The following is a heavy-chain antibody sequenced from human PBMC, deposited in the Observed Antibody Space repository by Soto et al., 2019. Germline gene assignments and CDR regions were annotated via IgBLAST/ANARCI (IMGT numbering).Heavy chain of an antibody. Sequence: SETLSLTCTVSGGSISSYYWSWIRQPPGKGLEWIGYIYYSGSTNYNPSLKSRVTISVDTSKNQFSLKLSSVTAADTAVYYCVVSSGRHWGYFQHWGQGTLVTVS. CDR3: VVSSGRHWGYFQH. CDR1: GGSISSYY. J-gene: IGHJ1*01. V-gene: IGHV4-59*08. D-gene: IGHD6-19*01. CDR2: IYYSGST.